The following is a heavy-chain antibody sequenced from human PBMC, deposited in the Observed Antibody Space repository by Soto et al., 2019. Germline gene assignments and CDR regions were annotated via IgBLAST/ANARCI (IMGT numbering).Heavy chain of an antibody. Sequence: QVQLQQWGAGLLKPSETLSLTCAVYGGSFSGYYWSWIRQPPGKGLEWIGEINHSGSTNYNPSLKSRVTISVDTSKNQFSLKLSSVTAADTAVYYCARVPAWFGASFDYWGQGTLVTVSS. V-gene: IGHV4-34*01. D-gene: IGHD3-10*01. CDR2: INHSGST. CDR1: GGSFSGYY. J-gene: IGHJ4*02. CDR3: ARVPAWFGASFDY.